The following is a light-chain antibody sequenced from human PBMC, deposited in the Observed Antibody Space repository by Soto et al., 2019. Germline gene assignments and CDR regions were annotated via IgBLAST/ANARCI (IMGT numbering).Light chain of an antibody. CDR3: QQYHIYSGT. CDR1: QDITNY. CDR2: DAA. J-gene: IGKJ1*01. Sequence: DIQLTQSPPSLSASVGDAVTITCQASQDITNYLNWYQQRSGKSPKLLIFDAANLGRGVPSRFSGSGSGTEFTLTINSLQPDDFATYYCQQYHIYSGTFGQGTKVDIK. V-gene: IGKV1-33*01.